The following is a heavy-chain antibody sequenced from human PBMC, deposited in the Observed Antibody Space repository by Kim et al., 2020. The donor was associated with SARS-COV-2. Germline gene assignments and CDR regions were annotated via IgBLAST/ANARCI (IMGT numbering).Heavy chain of an antibody. V-gene: IGHV3-33*01. CDR1: GSTFSSYG. CDR2: IWYDGSNK. CDR3: ARDYDILTGYYPIDY. D-gene: IGHD3-9*01. Sequence: GGSLRLSCAASGSTFSSYGMHWVRQAPGKGLEWVAVIWYDGSNKYYADSVKGRFTISRDNSKNTLYLQMNSLRAEDTAVYYCARDYDILTGYYPIDYWGQGTLVTVSS. J-gene: IGHJ4*02.